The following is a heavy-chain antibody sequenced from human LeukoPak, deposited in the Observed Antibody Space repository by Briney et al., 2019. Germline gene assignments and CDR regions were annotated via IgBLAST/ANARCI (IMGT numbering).Heavy chain of an antibody. Sequence: GGSLRLSCAASGFTFSSSCMNWVRQAPGEGLEWVANIKEDGSEKYYVDSVKGRFTISRDNGKNSVHLQMNSLRAEDTAVYYCARGGGMRSWYDFDYWGQGTLVTVSS. CDR1: GFTFSSSC. J-gene: IGHJ4*02. CDR2: IKEDGSEK. D-gene: IGHD6-13*01. V-gene: IGHV3-7*04. CDR3: ARGGGMRSWYDFDY.